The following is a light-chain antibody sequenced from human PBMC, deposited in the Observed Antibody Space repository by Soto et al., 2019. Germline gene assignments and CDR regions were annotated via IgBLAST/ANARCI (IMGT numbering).Light chain of an antibody. J-gene: IGLJ1*01. Sequence: QSALTQPASVSGSPGQSITVSCTGTSSDVGSYNLVSWYQQHPGKAPKLMISEVSKRPSGVSNRFSGSKSGNTASLTISGLHAEDEADYYCCSYAGSSTYVFGTGTKVTVL. CDR1: SSDVGSYNL. CDR3: CSYAGSSTYV. CDR2: EVS. V-gene: IGLV2-23*02.